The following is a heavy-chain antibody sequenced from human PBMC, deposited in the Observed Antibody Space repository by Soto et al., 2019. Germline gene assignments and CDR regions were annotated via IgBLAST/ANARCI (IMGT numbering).Heavy chain of an antibody. Sequence: PGESLKISCSVSGYTFTNFWIGWVRQMPGKGLEWMGIIYPGDSDTRYSPPFQGQVTISVDKSITTAYLQWSGLKASDTAMYYCARIWEMATVAACDYWGQGTLVTVSS. D-gene: IGHD3-16*01. CDR2: IYPGDSDT. CDR3: ARIWEMATVAACDY. J-gene: IGHJ4*02. CDR1: GYTFTNFW. V-gene: IGHV5-51*01.